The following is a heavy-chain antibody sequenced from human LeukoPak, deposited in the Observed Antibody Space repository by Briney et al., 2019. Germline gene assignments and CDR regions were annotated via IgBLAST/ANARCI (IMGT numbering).Heavy chain of an antibody. Sequence: PSETLSLTCAVYGGSFSGYYWSWIRQPPGKGLEWIGEINHSGSTNYNPSLKSRVTISVDTSKNQFSLKLSSVTAADTAVYYCARPRGPYYGSGSYYHLWGQGTLVTVSS. J-gene: IGHJ4*02. D-gene: IGHD3-10*01. CDR2: INHSGST. V-gene: IGHV4-34*01. CDR1: GGSFSGYY. CDR3: ARPRGPYYGSGSYYHL.